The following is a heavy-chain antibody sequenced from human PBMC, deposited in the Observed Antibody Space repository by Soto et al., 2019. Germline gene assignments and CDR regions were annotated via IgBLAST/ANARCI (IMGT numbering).Heavy chain of an antibody. CDR3: ARARGYDILTGYYPFDY. CDR2: IYYSGST. Sequence: QVQLQESGPGLVKPSQSLSLTCTVSGGSISSGGYYWSWIRQHPGKGLEWIGYIYYSGSTYYNPSLKSRVTISVDTSKNQFSLKLSSVTAADTAVYYCARARGYDILTGYYPFDYWGQGTLVTVSS. D-gene: IGHD3-9*01. CDR1: GGSISSGGYY. V-gene: IGHV4-31*03. J-gene: IGHJ4*02.